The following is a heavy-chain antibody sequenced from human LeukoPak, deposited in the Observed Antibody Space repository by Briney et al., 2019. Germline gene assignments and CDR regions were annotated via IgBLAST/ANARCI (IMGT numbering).Heavy chain of an antibody. V-gene: IGHV2-70*01. CDR2: IDWDDDK. J-gene: IGHJ5*02. D-gene: IGHD1-26*01. Sequence: ESGPTLVNPTQTLTLTCNFSGFSLSTSGMSVAWIRQPPGKALEWLALIDWDDDKYYSTSLKTRLTISKDTSKNQVVLRMTNMDLVDTATYYCARGGWEDTNWFDPWGQGTLVTVSS. CDR1: GFSLSTSGMS. CDR3: ARGGWEDTNWFDP.